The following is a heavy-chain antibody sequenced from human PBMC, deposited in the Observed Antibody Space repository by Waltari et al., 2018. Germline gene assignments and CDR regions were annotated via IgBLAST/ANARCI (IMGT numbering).Heavy chain of an antibody. J-gene: IGHJ4*02. CDR3: ASAPRIVGATTFDY. V-gene: IGHV4-38-2*01. CDR1: GYSISSGYY. D-gene: IGHD1-26*01. CDR2: IYHSGST. Sequence: QVQLQESGPGLVQPSETLSLTCAVSGYSISSGYYWGWIRQPPGKGLEWIGSIYHSGSTYYNPSLKSRVTISVDTSKNQFSLKLSSVTAADTAVYYCASAPRIVGATTFDYWGQGTLVTVSS.